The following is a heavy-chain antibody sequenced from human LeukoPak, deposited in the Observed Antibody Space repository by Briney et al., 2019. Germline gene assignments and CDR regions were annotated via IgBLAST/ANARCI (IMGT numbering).Heavy chain of an antibody. J-gene: IGHJ6*03. CDR3: ARASDCSSTSCSYYYYYYMDV. D-gene: IGHD2-2*01. Sequence: ASVKVSCKASGYTFTNYYIHWVRQAPGQGLEWMGWMNPNSGNTGYAQKFQGRVTITRNTSISTAYMELSSLRSEDTAVYYCARASDCSSTSCSYYYYYYMDVWGKGTTVTVSS. V-gene: IGHV1-8*03. CDR2: MNPNSGNT. CDR1: GYTFTNYY.